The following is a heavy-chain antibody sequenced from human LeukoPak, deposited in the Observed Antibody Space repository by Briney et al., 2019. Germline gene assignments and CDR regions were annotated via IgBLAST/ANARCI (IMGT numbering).Heavy chain of an antibody. CDR2: IKQDGSEK. CDR1: GFTFSSYA. Sequence: GGSLRLSCAASGFTFSSYAMSWVRQAPGKGLEWVANIKQDGSEKYYVDSVKGRFTISRDNAKNSLYLQMNSLRAEDTAVYYCAKCLRFEDYTNLPFDYWGQGTVVTVSS. CDR3: AKCLRFEDYTNLPFDY. V-gene: IGHV3-7*03. J-gene: IGHJ4*02. D-gene: IGHD3-10*01.